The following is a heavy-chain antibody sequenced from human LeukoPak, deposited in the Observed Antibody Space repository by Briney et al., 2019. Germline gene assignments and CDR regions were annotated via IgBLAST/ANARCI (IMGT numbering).Heavy chain of an antibody. D-gene: IGHD3-22*01. V-gene: IGHV3-9*03. J-gene: IGHJ4*02. Sequence: GGSLRLSCAASGFTFDDYAMHWVRQAPGKGLEWVSGISWSSGSIGYADSVKGRFTISRDNAKNSLYLQMNSLRAEDMALYYCAKSESVITTPFDYWGQGTLVTVSS. CDR3: AKSESVITTPFDY. CDR2: ISWSSGSI. CDR1: GFTFDDYA.